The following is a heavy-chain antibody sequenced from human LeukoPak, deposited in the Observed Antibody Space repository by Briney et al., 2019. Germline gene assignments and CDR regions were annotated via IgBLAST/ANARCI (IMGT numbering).Heavy chain of an antibody. CDR2: ISAYNGNT. J-gene: IGHJ4*02. Sequence: GASVKVSCKASGYTFTSYGISWVRQAPGQGLEWMGWISAYNGNTNYAQKLQGRVTMTTDTSTSTAYMELRSLRSDDTAVYYCARVGRVAGTTKTYYFDYWGQGTLVTVSS. D-gene: IGHD6-19*01. CDR3: ARVGRVAGTTKTYYFDY. V-gene: IGHV1-18*01. CDR1: GYTFTSYG.